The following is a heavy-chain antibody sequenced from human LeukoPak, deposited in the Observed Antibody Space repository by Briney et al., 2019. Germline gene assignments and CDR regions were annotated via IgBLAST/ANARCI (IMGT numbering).Heavy chain of an antibody. CDR1: GFPFSDYY. Sequence: KTGGSLRLSCAASGFPFSDYYMSWFRQAPGKGLEWISYISSRGSTIYYADSVKGRFTISRDNAKNSLFLQMNSLRAEDTAVYYCARGDYYYGMDVWGQGTTVTVSS. J-gene: IGHJ6*02. CDR3: ARGDYYYGMDV. V-gene: IGHV3-11*01. CDR2: ISSRGSTI.